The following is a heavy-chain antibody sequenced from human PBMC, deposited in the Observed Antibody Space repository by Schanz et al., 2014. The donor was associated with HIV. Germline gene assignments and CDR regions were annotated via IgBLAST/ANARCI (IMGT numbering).Heavy chain of an antibody. CDR2: ISFDGINK. V-gene: IGHV3-30*18. Sequence: QVQLVESGGGVVQPGRSLRLSCAVSGFTFRTFGMHWVRQAPGKGLEWVAFISFDGINKYYADSVKGRFTISRDNSKNTLYLQMNSLRAEDTAVYYCAKGSSLWSFYYGMDVWGQGTTVTVSS. CDR1: GFTFRTFG. CDR3: AKGSSLWSFYYGMDV. J-gene: IGHJ6*02. D-gene: IGHD3-10*01.